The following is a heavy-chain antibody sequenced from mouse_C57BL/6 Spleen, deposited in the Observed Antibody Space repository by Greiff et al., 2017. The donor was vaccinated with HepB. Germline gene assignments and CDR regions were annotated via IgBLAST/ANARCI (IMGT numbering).Heavy chain of an antibody. CDR1: GYTFTDYY. V-gene: IGHV1-26*01. Sequence: EVQLQQSGPELVKPGDSVKISCKASGYTFTDYYMNWVKQSHGKSLEWIGDINPNNGGTSYNQKVKGKATLTVDKSDNTAYMELRSLTSEDSAVYYYARWEGLRRYFDYWGQGTTLTVSS. D-gene: IGHD2-2*01. CDR2: INPNNGGT. CDR3: ARWEGLRRYFDY. J-gene: IGHJ2*01.